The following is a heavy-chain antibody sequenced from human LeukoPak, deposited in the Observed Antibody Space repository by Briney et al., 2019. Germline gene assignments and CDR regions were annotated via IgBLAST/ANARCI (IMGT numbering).Heavy chain of an antibody. D-gene: IGHD6-13*01. CDR1: GYTFTSYG. V-gene: IGHV1-18*01. CDR2: ISAYNGNT. Sequence: ASVKVSCKASGYTFTSYGISWVRQAPGQGLEWMGWISAYNGNTNYAQKLQGRVTMTTDTSTSTAYMELRSLRSDDTAVYYCARDRDIAAAGNYFDYWGQGTLVTVS. J-gene: IGHJ4*02. CDR3: ARDRDIAAAGNYFDY.